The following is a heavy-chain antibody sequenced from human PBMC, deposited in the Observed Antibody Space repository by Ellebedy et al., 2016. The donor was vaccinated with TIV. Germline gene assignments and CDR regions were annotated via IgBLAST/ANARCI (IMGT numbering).Heavy chain of an antibody. Sequence: GESLKISCAVSGFTFSTSWMSWVRQAPGQGLEWVANMNGDGNERYYVDAVEGRFTISRDHTRNSLYLQMNSLRADDTAVYYCTKDGSGTMNFWGQGTLVTVSS. V-gene: IGHV3-7*01. CDR2: MNGDGNER. CDR1: GFTFSTSW. D-gene: IGHD1-1*01. CDR3: TKDGSGTMNF. J-gene: IGHJ4*02.